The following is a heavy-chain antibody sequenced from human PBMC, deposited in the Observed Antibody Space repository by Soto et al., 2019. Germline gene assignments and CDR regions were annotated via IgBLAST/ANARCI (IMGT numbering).Heavy chain of an antibody. CDR1: GGSISSGNYY. D-gene: IGHD4-17*01. J-gene: IGHJ4*02. Sequence: SETLSLTCTVSGGSISSGNYYWSWIRQPPGKGLEWIGFISYSGTTHYSASLRSRVSISVDTSKNQFSLDLSPVTAADTAVYYCATMGTPVTGLYYFDYWVQGTLVT. V-gene: IGHV4-30-4*01. CDR3: ATMGTPVTGLYYFDY. CDR2: ISYSGTT.